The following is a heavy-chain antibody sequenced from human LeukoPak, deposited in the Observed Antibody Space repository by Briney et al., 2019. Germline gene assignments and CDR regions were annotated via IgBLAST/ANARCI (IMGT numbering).Heavy chain of an antibody. D-gene: IGHD2-15*01. CDR3: ATWGYCSGGSCYSGAFDI. J-gene: IGHJ3*02. CDR1: GYTLTELS. Sequence: ASEKVSCKVSGYTLTELSMHWVRQAPGKGLEWMGGFDPEDGETIYAQKFQGRVTVTEDTSTDTAYMELSSLRSEDTAVYYCATWGYCSGGSCYSGAFDIWGQGTMVTVSS. CDR2: FDPEDGET. V-gene: IGHV1-24*01.